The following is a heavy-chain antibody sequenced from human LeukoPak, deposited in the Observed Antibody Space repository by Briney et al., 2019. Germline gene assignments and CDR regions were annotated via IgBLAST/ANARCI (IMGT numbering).Heavy chain of an antibody. Sequence: GGTLRLSCAASGFTLSNYAMNWVRQAPGKGLEWVSGIGGSGSAYYADSVKGRFSISRDNSKNTLYLQMDNLRAEDTAVYYCAKRGAEVGETVAPGDYWGQGTLLTVSS. CDR2: IGGSGSA. J-gene: IGHJ4*02. CDR3: AKRGAEVGETVAPGDY. CDR1: GFTLSNYA. V-gene: IGHV3-23*01. D-gene: IGHD1-26*01.